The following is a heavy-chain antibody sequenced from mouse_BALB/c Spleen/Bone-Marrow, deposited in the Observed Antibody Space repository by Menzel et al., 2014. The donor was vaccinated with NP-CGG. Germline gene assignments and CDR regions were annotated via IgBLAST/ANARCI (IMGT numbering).Heavy chain of an antibody. D-gene: IGHD1-2*01. CDR3: ARAPLLRLRNYFDY. J-gene: IGHJ2*01. Sequence: QVQLQQSGAELAKPGASGKMSCKASGYTFTSYWMHWVKQRPGQGLEWIGYINPNTGYTEYNQKFKDKATLTADKSSSTAYMQLSSLTSEDSAVYYCARAPLLRLRNYFDYWGQGTTLTVSS. CDR2: INPNTGYT. V-gene: IGHV1-7*01. CDR1: GYTFTSYW.